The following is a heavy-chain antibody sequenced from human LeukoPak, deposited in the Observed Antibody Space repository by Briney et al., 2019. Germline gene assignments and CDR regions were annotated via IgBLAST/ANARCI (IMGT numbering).Heavy chain of an antibody. CDR1: GFTFSDYA. CDR3: SRAYSTGWLGINDY. CDR2: IRNKANGGTA. V-gene: IGHV3-49*04. D-gene: IGHD6-19*01. Sequence: SLRLSCTASGFTFSDYAMTWVRQAPGKGLEWVGFIRNKANGGTADYAASVRGRFTISRDDSKTIAYLQMNSLRTDDTAVYYCSRAYSTGWLGINDYWGQGALVTVSS. J-gene: IGHJ4*02.